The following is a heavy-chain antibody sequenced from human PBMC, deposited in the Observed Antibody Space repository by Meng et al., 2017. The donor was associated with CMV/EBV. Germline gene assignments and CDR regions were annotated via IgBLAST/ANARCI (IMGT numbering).Heavy chain of an antibody. CDR1: GYTFTSYV. D-gene: IGHD4-11*01. Sequence: ASVKVSCKASGYTFTSYVISWVRQAPGQGLEWMGWISAYNGNTNYAQKPQGRVTMTTDTSTSTAYMELRSLRSDDTAVYYCARDLLYSNYTFYYYYGMDVWGQGTTVTVSS. CDR2: ISAYNGNT. V-gene: IGHV1-18*01. J-gene: IGHJ6*02. CDR3: ARDLLYSNYTFYYYYGMDV.